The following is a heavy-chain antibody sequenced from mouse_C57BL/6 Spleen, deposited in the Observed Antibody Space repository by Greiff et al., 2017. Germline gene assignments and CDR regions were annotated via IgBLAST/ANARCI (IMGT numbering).Heavy chain of an antibody. CDR1: GYSITSGYY. CDR3: ARDYGSSYVRYLDV. J-gene: IGHJ1*03. CDR2: ISYDGSN. D-gene: IGHD1-1*01. V-gene: IGHV3-6*01. Sequence: DVQLVESGPGLVKPSQSLSLTCSVTGYSITSGYYWNWIRQFPGNKLEWMGYISYDGSNNYNPSLKNRISITRDTAKNQFFLKLNSVTTEDTATYYCARDYGSSYVRYLDVWGTGTTVTVSS.